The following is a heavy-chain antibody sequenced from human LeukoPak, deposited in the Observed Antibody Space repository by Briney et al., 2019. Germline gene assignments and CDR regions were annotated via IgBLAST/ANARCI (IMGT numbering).Heavy chain of an antibody. Sequence: GGSLRLSCAASGFTFSGYRMHWVRQTPGRGLLWVSRINPPGSSTIYADSVKGRFTISRDNAKNTLYLQMNSLSVEDTGIYYCARESSGSGWYFFDYWGQGNLVTVSS. D-gene: IGHD6-19*01. CDR1: GFTFSGYR. V-gene: IGHV3-74*01. J-gene: IGHJ4*02. CDR2: INPPGSST. CDR3: ARESSGSGWYFFDY.